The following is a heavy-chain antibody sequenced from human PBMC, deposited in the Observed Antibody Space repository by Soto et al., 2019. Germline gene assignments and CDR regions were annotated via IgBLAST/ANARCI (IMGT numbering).Heavy chain of an antibody. CDR2: ISSSGGST. J-gene: IGHJ3*02. Sequence: EVQLVESGGGLVQPGGSLRLSCAASGFTFSSYEMNWVRQAPGKGLEWVSYISSSGGSTYYADSVKGRFTISRDNSKNTLYLQMNSLRAEDTAVYYCAGGTRVTTDAFDIWGQGTMVAVSS. CDR1: GFTFSSYE. D-gene: IGHD4-17*01. CDR3: AGGTRVTTDAFDI. V-gene: IGHV3-48*03.